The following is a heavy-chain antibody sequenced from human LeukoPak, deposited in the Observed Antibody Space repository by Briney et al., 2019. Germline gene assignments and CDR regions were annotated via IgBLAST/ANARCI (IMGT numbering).Heavy chain of an antibody. CDR3: ARSPGGNNVDY. CDR1: GGSISSDY. D-gene: IGHD1/OR15-1a*01. V-gene: IGHV4-4*07. Sequence: PSETLSLTCIVSGGSISSDYWSWIRQPAGKGLEWIGRIYTSGGTNYNPSLKSRVTMSVDTSKKQFSLKLSSVTAADTAVYYCARSPGGNNVDYWGQGTLVTVSS. J-gene: IGHJ4*02. CDR2: IYTSGGT.